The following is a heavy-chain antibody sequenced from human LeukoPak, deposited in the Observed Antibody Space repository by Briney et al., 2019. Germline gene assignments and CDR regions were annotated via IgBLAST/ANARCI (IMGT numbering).Heavy chain of an antibody. Sequence: GGSLRLPCAASGFTFSSYSMNWVRQAPGKGLEWVSSISSSSNYIYYADSLKGRFTISRDNAKNSLYLQMNSLRAEDTAVYYCARDPTSIAAPRYFDYWGQGTLVTVSS. D-gene: IGHD6-6*01. J-gene: IGHJ4*02. CDR1: GFTFSSYS. V-gene: IGHV3-21*01. CDR3: ARDPTSIAAPRYFDY. CDR2: ISSSSNYI.